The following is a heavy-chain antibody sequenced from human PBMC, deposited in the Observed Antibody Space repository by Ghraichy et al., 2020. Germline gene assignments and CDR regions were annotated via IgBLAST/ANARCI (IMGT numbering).Heavy chain of an antibody. D-gene: IGHD6-19*01. J-gene: IGHJ3*02. CDR3: ARASGYSSGWYLTPDAFDI. CDR2: TYYRSKWYN. V-gene: IGHV6-1*01. CDR1: GDSVSSNSAA. Sequence: SQTLSLTCAISGDSVSSNSAAWNWIMQSPSRGLEWLGRTYYRSKWYNDYAVSVKSRITINPDTSKNQFSLQLNSVTPEDTAVYYCARASGYSSGWYLTPDAFDIWGQGTMVTVSS.